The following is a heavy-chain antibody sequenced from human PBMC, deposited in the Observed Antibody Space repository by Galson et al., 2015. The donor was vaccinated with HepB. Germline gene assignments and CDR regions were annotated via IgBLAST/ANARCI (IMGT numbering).Heavy chain of an antibody. CDR3: ARESYIAVAGDYNWFDP. CDR2: ISAYNGNT. Sequence: SVKVSCKDSGYTFTSYGISWVRQAPGQGLEWMGWISAYNGNTNYAQKLQGRVTMTTDTSTSTAYMALRSLRSDDTAVYYCARESYIAVAGDYNWFDPWGQGTLVTVSS. J-gene: IGHJ5*02. D-gene: IGHD6-19*01. V-gene: IGHV1-18*01. CDR1: GYTFTSYG.